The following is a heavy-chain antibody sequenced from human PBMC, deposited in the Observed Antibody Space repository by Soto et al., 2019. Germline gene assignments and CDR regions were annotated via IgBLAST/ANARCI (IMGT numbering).Heavy chain of an antibody. J-gene: IGHJ4*02. Sequence: QVQLVQSGAEEKKPGASVKVSCKASGYTFTSYAMHWVRQAPGQRLEWMGWINAGNGNTKYSQKFQGRVTITRDTSASTAYMELSSLRSEDTAVYYCARDPAAMVPYYFDYWGQGTLVTVSS. D-gene: IGHD5-18*01. CDR3: ARDPAAMVPYYFDY. CDR1: GYTFTSYA. CDR2: INAGNGNT. V-gene: IGHV1-3*05.